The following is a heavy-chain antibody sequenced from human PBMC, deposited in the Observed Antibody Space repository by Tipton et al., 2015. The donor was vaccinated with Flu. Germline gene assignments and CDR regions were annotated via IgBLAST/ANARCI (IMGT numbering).Heavy chain of an antibody. CDR2: IVPIFGIA. CDR3: ARDRSPGLERLDYYYMDV. J-gene: IGHJ6*03. Sequence: QVQLVQSGAEVKKSGSSVKVSCKASGDTFSNYVISWVRQAPGQGLEWMGGIVPIFGIANYAQKFQGRVTITADESTTTVYMELRSLSSEDTAVYFCARDRSPGLERLDYYYMDVWGEGTTVTVSS. CDR1: GDTFSNYV. V-gene: IGHV1-69*01. D-gene: IGHD2-21*01.